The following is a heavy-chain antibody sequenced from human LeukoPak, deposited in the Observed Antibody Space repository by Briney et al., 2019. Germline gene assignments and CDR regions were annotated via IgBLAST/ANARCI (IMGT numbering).Heavy chain of an antibody. D-gene: IGHD5-12*01. CDR3: ARYTVATTLAY. CDR1: GGSISSYY. Sequence: SETLSLTCSVSGGSISSYYWSWIRQPPGQGLEWIGSIFYSGDSSYNPSLKSRVTISLDTSKNQLSLRLSSVTAADTAVYYCARYTVATTLAYWGQGTLVTVSS. J-gene: IGHJ4*01. CDR2: IFYSGDS. V-gene: IGHV4-59*12.